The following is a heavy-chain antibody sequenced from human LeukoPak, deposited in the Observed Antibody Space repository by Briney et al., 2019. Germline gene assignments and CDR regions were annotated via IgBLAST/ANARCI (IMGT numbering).Heavy chain of an antibody. CDR1: VDSISGYY. CDR2: MYYSGNT. Sequence: SETLSLTCTVSVDSISGYYRSWIRQPPGKGLEWIGYMYYSGNTNYNPSLKSRLTTSLDTSKNQFSLKLSSGTAADTAVYYCARGKYYFDYWGEGTLVTVYS. V-gene: IGHV4-59*01. J-gene: IGHJ4*02. CDR3: ARGKYYFDY.